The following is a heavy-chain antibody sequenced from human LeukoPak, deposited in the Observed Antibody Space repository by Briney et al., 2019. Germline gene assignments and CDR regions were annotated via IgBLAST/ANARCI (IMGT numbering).Heavy chain of an antibody. CDR1: GFAFSSYG. Sequence: GGSLRLSCAASGFAFSSYGMHWVRQAPGKGLEWVAVISHDGSNKNYGDSVKGRFIIFRDNSKNTLYLQMNSLRTEDTAVYYCARDQLWFGEYRSDYWGQGTLVTVSS. CDR3: ARDQLWFGEYRSDY. J-gene: IGHJ4*02. D-gene: IGHD3-10*01. CDR2: ISHDGSNK. V-gene: IGHV3-30*03.